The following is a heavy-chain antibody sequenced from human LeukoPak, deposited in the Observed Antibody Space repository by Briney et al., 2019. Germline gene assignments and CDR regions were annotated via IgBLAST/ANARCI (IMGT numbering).Heavy chain of an antibody. J-gene: IGHJ4*02. Sequence: GGSLRLSCAASGFTFRDSFMNWFRQAPGKGLQFVSSIGSAGTTIYYAGSVKGRFSISRDNAKNSLYLQMNSLRAEDTAVYYCVRDFGYSYGLDYWGQGTLVTVSS. V-gene: IGHV3-11*01. D-gene: IGHD5-18*01. CDR3: VRDFGYSYGLDY. CDR2: IGSAGTTI. CDR1: GFTFRDSF.